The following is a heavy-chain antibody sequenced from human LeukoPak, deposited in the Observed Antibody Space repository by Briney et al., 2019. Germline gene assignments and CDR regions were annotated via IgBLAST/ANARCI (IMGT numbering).Heavy chain of an antibody. CDR3: ARDRPNLYDVLTGLDY. V-gene: IGHV1-18*01. CDR1: GYTFTSYG. Sequence: ASVKVSCKASGYTFTSYGITWVRQAPGQGLEWMGWISAYNGNTNYAQKLRGRITMTTDTSTSTAYMELRSLSSDDTAVYYCARDRPNLYDVLTGLDYWGQGTLVTVSP. J-gene: IGHJ4*02. D-gene: IGHD3-9*01. CDR2: ISAYNGNT.